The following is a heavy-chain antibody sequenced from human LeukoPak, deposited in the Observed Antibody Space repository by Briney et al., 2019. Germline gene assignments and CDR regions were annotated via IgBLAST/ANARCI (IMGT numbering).Heavy chain of an antibody. V-gene: IGHV3-53*01. CDR2: IYSGGST. CDR3: ARVSGYNYVLDAFDI. J-gene: IGHJ3*02. CDR1: GFTVSSNY. D-gene: IGHD1-1*01. Sequence: PGGSLRLSCAASGFTVSSNYMSWVRQAPGKGLEGVSVIYSGGSTYYADSVKGRFTISRDNSKNTLHLQMNSLRAEDTAVYYCARVSGYNYVLDAFDIWGQGTMVTVSS.